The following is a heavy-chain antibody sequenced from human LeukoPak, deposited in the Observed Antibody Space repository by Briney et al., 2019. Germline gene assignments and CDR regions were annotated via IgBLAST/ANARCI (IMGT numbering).Heavy chain of an antibody. CDR2: IYYSGST. D-gene: IGHD2-2*01. J-gene: IGHJ4*02. Sequence: PSETLSLTCTVSGGSISSSSYYWGWIRQPPGKGLEWIGSIYYSGSTYYNPSLKSRVTISVDTSKNQFSLKLSSVTAADTAVYYCARLPLGEDIVVVPAGVFPDYWGQGTLVTVSS. V-gene: IGHV4-39*07. CDR1: GGSISSSSYY. CDR3: ARLPLGEDIVVVPAGVFPDY.